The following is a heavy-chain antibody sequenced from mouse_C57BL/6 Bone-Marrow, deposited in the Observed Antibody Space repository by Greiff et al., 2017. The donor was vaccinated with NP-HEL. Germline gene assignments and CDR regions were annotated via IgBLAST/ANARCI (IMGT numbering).Heavy chain of an antibody. D-gene: IGHD3-2*02. CDR1: GYTFTSYW. J-gene: IGHJ2*01. Sequence: VKLQQPGTELVTPGASVKLSCKASGYTFTSYWMHWMKLRPGQGLEWIGNIDPSNGGTNYNEKFRSKAILTVDKSSTTAYMQLSSLTSEDSAVHYCARDSGYAFDYWGQGTTRTVSS. CDR3: ARDSGYAFDY. V-gene: IGHV1-53*01. CDR2: IDPSNGGT.